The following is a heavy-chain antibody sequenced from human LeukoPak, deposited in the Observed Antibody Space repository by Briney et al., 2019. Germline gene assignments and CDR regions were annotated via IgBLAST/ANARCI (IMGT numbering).Heavy chain of an antibody. V-gene: IGHV4-4*07. CDR1: GGSISSYY. Sequence: SETLSLTCTVSGGSISSYYWSWIRQPAGKGLEWIGRIYTSGSTNYNPSLKSRVTMSVDTSKNQFSLKLSSVTAADTAVYYCARGLRYCTNGVCWRGDAFDIWGQGTMVTVSS. CDR2: IYTSGST. CDR3: ARGLRYCTNGVCWRGDAFDI. J-gene: IGHJ3*02. D-gene: IGHD2-8*01.